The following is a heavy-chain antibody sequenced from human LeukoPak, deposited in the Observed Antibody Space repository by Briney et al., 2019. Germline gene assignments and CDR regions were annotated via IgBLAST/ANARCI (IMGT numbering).Heavy chain of an antibody. J-gene: IGHJ4*02. D-gene: IGHD6-13*01. CDR2: IYHSGST. Sequence: SETLSLTCTVSGGSISSGGYSWSWIRQPPGKGLEWIGYIYHSGSTYYNPSLKSRVTISVDRSKNQFSLKLSSVTAADTAVYYCARGIAAAFDYWGRGTLVTVSS. CDR3: ARGIAAAFDY. V-gene: IGHV4-30-2*01. CDR1: GGSISSGGYS.